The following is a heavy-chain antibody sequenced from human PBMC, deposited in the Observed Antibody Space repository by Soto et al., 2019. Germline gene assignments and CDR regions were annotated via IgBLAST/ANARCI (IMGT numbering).Heavy chain of an antibody. Sequence: QVQLVQSGAEVKKPGSSVKVSCKSSGGSFSTYGISWVRQAPGQGLEWMGGFLPVFTTAKYAQKFQGRVSITADESTYTAYMELRSLRSEDTAVYFCARDGVDVSRTTVRHGALDIWCQGTVVTVSS. CDR2: FLPVFTTA. CDR1: GGSFSTYG. J-gene: IGHJ3*02. V-gene: IGHV1-69*01. CDR3: ARDGVDVSRTTVRHGALDI. D-gene: IGHD4-17*01.